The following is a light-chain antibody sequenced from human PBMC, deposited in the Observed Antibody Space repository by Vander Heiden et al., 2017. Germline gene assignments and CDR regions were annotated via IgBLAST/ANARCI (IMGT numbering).Light chain of an antibody. J-gene: IGLJ3*02. V-gene: IGLV2-14*03. CDR1: SSDVDFYNC. CDR2: DVN. Sequence: QSALTQPASVSGSPGPSITISCTGTSSDVDFYNCVSWYQQRPGKAPKLMIYDVNNRPSGVSNRFSGSRSGNTASLTISGLQAEDEADYYCRSYTTTNTLVFGGGTKLTVL. CDR3: RSYTTTNTLV.